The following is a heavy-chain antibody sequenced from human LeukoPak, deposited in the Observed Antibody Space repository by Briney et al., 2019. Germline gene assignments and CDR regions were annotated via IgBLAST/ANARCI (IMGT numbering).Heavy chain of an antibody. V-gene: IGHV1-46*01. CDR2: INPSGGRT. J-gene: IGHJ4*02. CDR3: ARDYGYNTFPYFDY. D-gene: IGHD5-24*01. CDR1: GYTFTSYY. Sequence: GASVKLSCKASGYTFTSYYMHWVRQAPGQGLEWIGIINPSGGRTSYAQKFQGRVTMTRDMSTRTVYMELSSLRSEDTAVYYCARDYGYNTFPYFDYWGQGTLVTVSS.